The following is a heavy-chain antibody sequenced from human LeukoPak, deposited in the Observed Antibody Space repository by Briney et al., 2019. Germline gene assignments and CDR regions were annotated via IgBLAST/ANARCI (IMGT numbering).Heavy chain of an antibody. CDR3: ARAKWELPLDY. J-gene: IGHJ4*02. CDR2: IKQDGSEK. D-gene: IGHD1-26*01. V-gene: IGHV3-7*01. CDR1: GFTFSSYW. Sequence: GGSLRLSCAASGFTFSSYWMSWVRQAPGKGLEWVANIKQDGSEKYYVDSVKGRFTISRDNAKNSLYLQMNSLRAEDTAVYYWARAKWELPLDYWGQGTLVTVSS.